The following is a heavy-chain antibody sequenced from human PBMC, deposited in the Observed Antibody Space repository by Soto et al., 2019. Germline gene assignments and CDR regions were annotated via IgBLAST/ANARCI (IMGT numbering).Heavy chain of an antibody. CDR2: IYSGGST. Sequence: EVQLVESGGGLIQPGGSLRLSCAASGFTVSSNYMSWVRQAPGKGLEWVSVIYSGGSTYYADSVKGRFTISRDNSKSTLYLQMNSLRAEDTAVYYCARDRGYSYGPLNYGMDVWGQGTTVTVSS. CDR3: ARDRGYSYGPLNYGMDV. D-gene: IGHD5-18*01. CDR1: GFTVSSNY. V-gene: IGHV3-53*01. J-gene: IGHJ6*02.